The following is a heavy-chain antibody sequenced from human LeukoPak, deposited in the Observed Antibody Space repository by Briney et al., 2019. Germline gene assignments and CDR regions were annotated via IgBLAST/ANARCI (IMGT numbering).Heavy chain of an antibody. V-gene: IGHV4-39*07. CDR2: IYYSGST. J-gene: IGHJ4*02. Sequence: SETLSLTCTVSGGSISSSSYYWGWIRQPPGKGLEWIGSIYYSGSTYYNPSLKSRVTISVDTSKNQFSLKLSSVTAADTAVYYCARGRGWELLGHFDYWGQGTLVTVSS. CDR1: GGSISSSSYY. D-gene: IGHD1-26*01. CDR3: ARGRGWELLGHFDY.